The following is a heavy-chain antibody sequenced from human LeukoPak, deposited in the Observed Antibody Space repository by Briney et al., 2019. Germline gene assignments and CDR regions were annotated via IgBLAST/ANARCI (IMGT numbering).Heavy chain of an antibody. Sequence: GGSLRLSCAASGFIFSSYGMHWVRQAPGNGLEGVAVISYDGNNQYYVDSVKGRFTISRDNSKNTLHVQMNSLTTEDTAVYYCAKDYSPLWNSGNYGAGQWGQGTLVTVFS. D-gene: IGHD3-22*01. CDR3: AKDYSPLWNSGNYGAGQ. J-gene: IGHJ4*02. V-gene: IGHV3-30*18. CDR1: GFIFSSYG. CDR2: ISYDGNNQ.